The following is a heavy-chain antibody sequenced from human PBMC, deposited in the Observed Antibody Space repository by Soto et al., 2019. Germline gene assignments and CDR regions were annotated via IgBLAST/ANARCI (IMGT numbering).Heavy chain of an antibody. J-gene: IGHJ6*02. CDR1: GFTFSSYW. D-gene: IGHD6-13*01. CDR2: IKQDGSEE. CDR3: ARIAASGRGWDV. V-gene: IGHV3-7*01. Sequence: EVQLVESGGGLVQPGGSLRLSCVDSGFTFSSYWMSWVRQAPVKGLEWVGNIKQDGSEENYVDSVKGRFTISRDNAKSSMYLQMNSLGAEDTAVYYCARIAASGRGWDVWGQGTTVVVSS.